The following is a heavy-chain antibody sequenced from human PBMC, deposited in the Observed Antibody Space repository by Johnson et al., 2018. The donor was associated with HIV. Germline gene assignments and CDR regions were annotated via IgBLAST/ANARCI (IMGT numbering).Heavy chain of an antibody. J-gene: IGHJ3*02. Sequence: VQLVESGGGLVQPGRSLRLSCAASGFTFDDYAMHWVRQAPGKGLEWVSGLSWNSISIRYADSVKGRFTISRDNAKNSLYLQMNSLRVEDTALYYCAKDRELLELSHAFDIWGQGTMVTVSS. D-gene: IGHD1-7*01. CDR3: AKDRELLELSHAFDI. CDR2: LSWNSISI. CDR1: GFTFDDYA. V-gene: IGHV3-9*01.